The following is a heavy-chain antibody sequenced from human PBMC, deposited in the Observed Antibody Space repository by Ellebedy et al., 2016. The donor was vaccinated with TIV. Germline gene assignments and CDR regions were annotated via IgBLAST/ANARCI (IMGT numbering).Heavy chain of an antibody. V-gene: IGHV3-21*01. CDR3: AADGNSALIDY. CDR2: ITRTGDYI. J-gene: IGHJ4*02. CDR1: RFSFSSYI. D-gene: IGHD4-23*01. Sequence: GESLKISXAASRFSFSSYIMNWVRQAPGKGLEWVSSITRTGDYIYCADSVKGRFTISRDNAKSSLYLQMNSLRAEDTAVYYCAADGNSALIDYWGQGTLVTVSS.